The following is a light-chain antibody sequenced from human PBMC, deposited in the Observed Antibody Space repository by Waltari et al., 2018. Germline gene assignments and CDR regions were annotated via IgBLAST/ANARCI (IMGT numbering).Light chain of an antibody. V-gene: IGKV3-15*01. CDR2: GAS. Sequence: EIVMTQSPATLSVSPRERATLSCRASQSVTSNLAWYQQKPGQAPRLLIFGASTRAADIPARFSGSGSGTEFTLTISSLQSEDFAVYYCLQYNDWPPWTFGQGTKVEI. J-gene: IGKJ1*01. CDR3: LQYNDWPPWT. CDR1: QSVTSN.